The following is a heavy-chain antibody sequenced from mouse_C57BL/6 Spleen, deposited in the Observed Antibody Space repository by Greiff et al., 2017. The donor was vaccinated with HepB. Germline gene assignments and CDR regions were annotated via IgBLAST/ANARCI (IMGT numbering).Heavy chain of an antibody. CDR1: GFSLTSYG. J-gene: IGHJ1*03. CDR2: IWSGGST. V-gene: IGHV2-2*01. CDR3: ARSLYYYGSSPHWYFDG. D-gene: IGHD1-1*01. Sequence: VKLVESGPGLVQPSQSLSITCTVSGFSLTSYGVHWVRQSPGKGLEWLGVIWSGGSTDYNAAFISRLSISKDNSTSQVFFKMNSLQADDTAIYYCARSLYYYGSSPHWYFDGWGTGTTVTVSS.